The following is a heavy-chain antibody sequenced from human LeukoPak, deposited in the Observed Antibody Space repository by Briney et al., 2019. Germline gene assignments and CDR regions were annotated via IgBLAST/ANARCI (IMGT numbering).Heavy chain of an antibody. CDR1: GFTFDDYA. J-gene: IGHJ4*02. V-gene: IGHV3-9*01. CDR2: ISWNSGSI. CDR3: AKDKIRITMVRGVISYLPDY. D-gene: IGHD3-10*01. Sequence: GGSLRLSCAASGFTFDDYAMHWVRQAPGKGLEWVSGISWNSGSIGYADSVKGRFTISRDNAKNSLYLQVNSLRAEDTALYYCAKDKIRITMVRGVISYLPDYWDQGTLVTVSS.